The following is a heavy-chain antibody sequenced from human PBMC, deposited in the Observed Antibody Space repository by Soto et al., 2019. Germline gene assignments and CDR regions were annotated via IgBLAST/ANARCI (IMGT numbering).Heavy chain of an antibody. CDR1: GGSVATGGTY. CDR3: ASGTFNKISFDL. CDR2: IYYTGAA. V-gene: IGHV4-31*03. Sequence: CLTCSVSGGSVATGGTYWSWARLLPGKGLQWVGYIYYTGAAYYNPALQSRVTISLDTSENQFSLKLTSVTAADTAVYFCASGTFNKISFDLWGQGRQVTV. J-gene: IGHJ4*02.